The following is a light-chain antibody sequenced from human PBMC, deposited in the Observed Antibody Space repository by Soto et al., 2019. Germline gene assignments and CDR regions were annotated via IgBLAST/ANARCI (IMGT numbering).Light chain of an antibody. J-gene: IGLJ2*01. CDR1: SSDVGSYNL. CDR2: EVS. Sequence: QSALTQPASVSGSPGQSITISCTGTSSDVGSYNLVSWYQQHPGKAPQLMIYEVSKGPSGISNRFSGSKSGNTASLTISGLQAEDESDYYCCSYAGSSTVVFGGGTKLTVL. V-gene: IGLV2-23*02. CDR3: CSYAGSSTVV.